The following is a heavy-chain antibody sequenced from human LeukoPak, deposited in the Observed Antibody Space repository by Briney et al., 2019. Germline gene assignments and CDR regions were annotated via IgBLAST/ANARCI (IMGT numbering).Heavy chain of an antibody. J-gene: IGHJ4*02. D-gene: IGHD3-22*01. CDR2: ISGSDGST. CDR1: GFTFSSYA. Sequence: GGSLRLSCAASGFTFSSYAMSWVRQAPGKGLEWVSGISGSDGSTNYADSVKGRFTISRENSKNTLYLQMNSLRAEDTAVYYCAKASFTNYYDSSGYYFDSWGQGTLVTVSS. V-gene: IGHV3-23*01. CDR3: AKASFTNYYDSSGYYFDS.